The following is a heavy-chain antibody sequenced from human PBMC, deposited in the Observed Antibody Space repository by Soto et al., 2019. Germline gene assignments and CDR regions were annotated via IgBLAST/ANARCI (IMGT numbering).Heavy chain of an antibody. CDR3: ARGVYFDSSGSRNYHYYGMDA. D-gene: IGHD3-22*01. J-gene: IGHJ6*02. Sequence: ASVKVSCKASGYTFNSYGISWVRQAPGQGLEWMGWISPYDDNTNYAQNLQGRVTMTTDTSTRTAYMELRSLRSDDTAVYYCARGVYFDSSGSRNYHYYGMDAWGQGTTVTVSS. V-gene: IGHV1-18*01. CDR1: GYTFNSYG. CDR2: ISPYDDNT.